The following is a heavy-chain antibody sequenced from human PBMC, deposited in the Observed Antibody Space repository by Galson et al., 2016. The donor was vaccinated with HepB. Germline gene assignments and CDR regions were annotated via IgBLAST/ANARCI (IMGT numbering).Heavy chain of an antibody. V-gene: IGHV2-5*02. CDR2: IYWDDDK. Sequence: PALVKHTQTLTLTCTFSGLSVSSTRMGVGWIRQPPGKALEWLALIYWDDDKHYNPSLESRLTITKDTSKNQVVLTMTNMESVDTATYYCAHRRRPIPHDLDWFDPWGQGTLVTVSS. J-gene: IGHJ5*02. CDR1: GLSVSSTRMG. D-gene: IGHD1-1*01. CDR3: AHRRRPIPHDLDWFDP.